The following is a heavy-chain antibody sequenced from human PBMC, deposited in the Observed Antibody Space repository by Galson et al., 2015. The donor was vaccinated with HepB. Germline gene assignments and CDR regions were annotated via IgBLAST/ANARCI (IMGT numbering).Heavy chain of an antibody. Sequence: SLRLSCAASGFTFSNAWMNWVRQAPGKGLEWLGRIKSKTDGGTTDYAAPVKGRFTISRDDSKNTLYLQMNSLRTEDTAVYYCTTGPSYPLDLDYWGQGTLVTVSS. J-gene: IGHJ4*02. D-gene: IGHD1-26*01. V-gene: IGHV3-15*07. CDR3: TTGPSYPLDLDY. CDR1: GFTFSNAW. CDR2: IKSKTDGGTT.